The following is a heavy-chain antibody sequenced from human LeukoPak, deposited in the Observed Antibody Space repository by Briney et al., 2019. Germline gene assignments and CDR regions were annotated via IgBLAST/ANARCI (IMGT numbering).Heavy chain of an antibody. CDR1: GGSISSGDYY. V-gene: IGHV4-30-4*08. D-gene: IGHD4-17*01. J-gene: IGHJ4*02. CDR3: ARDSLGDYVPENY. Sequence: SQTLSLTCTVSGGSISSGDYYWSWIRQPPGKGLEWIGYIYYSGSTYYNPSLKSRVTISVDTSKNQFSLKLSSVTAADTAVYYCARDSLGDYVPENYWGQGTLVTVSS. CDR2: IYYSGST.